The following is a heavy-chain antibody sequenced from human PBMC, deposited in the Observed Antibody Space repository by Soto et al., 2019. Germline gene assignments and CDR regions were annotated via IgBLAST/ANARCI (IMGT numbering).Heavy chain of an antibody. V-gene: IGHV4-34*01. Sequence: PSETLSLTGAVFGRSFSRYYWSWIRQPPGKGLEWIGEINHSGSTNYNPSLKSRVTIPVDTSKNQLSVKLSAVTAADTAVYYCAREGITNWFDPWGQGTLVTVP. D-gene: IGHD1-20*01. CDR3: AREGITNWFDP. CDR1: GRSFSRYY. CDR2: INHSGST. J-gene: IGHJ5*02.